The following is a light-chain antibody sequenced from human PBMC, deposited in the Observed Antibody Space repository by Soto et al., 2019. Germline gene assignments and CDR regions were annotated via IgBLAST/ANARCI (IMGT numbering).Light chain of an antibody. V-gene: IGKV3-20*01. CDR1: QSVSNNY. J-gene: IGKJ2*01. CDR3: QQYGSPYT. CDR2: GAS. Sequence: EIVLTQSPGTLSLSPGERATLSCRASQSVSNNYLAWYQQKPGQAPRLLIYGASSRATGIPDRFSGSGSGTDFTLTISRLEPEDFAVYYCQQYGSPYTFGQGTKVDIK.